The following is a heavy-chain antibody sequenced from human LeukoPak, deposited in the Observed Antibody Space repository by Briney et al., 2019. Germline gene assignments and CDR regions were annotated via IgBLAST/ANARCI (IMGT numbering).Heavy chain of an antibody. CDR2: IKQDGNEK. V-gene: IGHV3-7*01. Sequence: PGGSLRLSCAASGFIFSNYWMNWVRQAPGKGLEWVTNIKQDGNEKYHVDSVKGRFTISRDNAKSSLYLQMNSLRAEDTAVYYCARGGSGSSSGKIDSWGQGSLVTVSS. CDR3: ARGGSGSSSGKIDS. D-gene: IGHD5-18*01. CDR1: GFIFSNYW. J-gene: IGHJ4*02.